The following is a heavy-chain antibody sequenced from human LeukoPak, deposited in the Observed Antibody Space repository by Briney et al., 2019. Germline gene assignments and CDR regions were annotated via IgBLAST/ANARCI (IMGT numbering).Heavy chain of an antibody. CDR2: INLSDDGL. Sequence: GASVKVSCKASGFSFTNYYMHWVRQAPGQGLEWMGAINLSDDGLTLPQKFQGRVTMTRDTSTNTLYMQLNSLTSEDTAIYYCAREWGPGSSWFFDYWGQGTLVIVSS. CDR1: GFSFTNYY. V-gene: IGHV1-46*01. CDR3: AREWGPGSSWFFDY. J-gene: IGHJ4*02. D-gene: IGHD3-10*01.